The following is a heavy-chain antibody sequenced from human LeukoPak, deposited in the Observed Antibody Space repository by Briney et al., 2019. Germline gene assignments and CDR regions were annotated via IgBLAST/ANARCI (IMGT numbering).Heavy chain of an antibody. V-gene: IGHV3-23*01. CDR3: AKEGDRGFVVADYFDF. CDR2: ISGSGTT. J-gene: IGHJ4*02. Sequence: PGGSLRLSCAASGFTFSVYAMSWVRQAPGKGLEWVSVISGSGTTFYADSVKGRFTISRDNSKNTLYLQMSSLRAEDTAVYYCAKEGDRGFVVADYFDFWGQGTLVTVSS. CDR1: GFTFSVYA. D-gene: IGHD2-15*01.